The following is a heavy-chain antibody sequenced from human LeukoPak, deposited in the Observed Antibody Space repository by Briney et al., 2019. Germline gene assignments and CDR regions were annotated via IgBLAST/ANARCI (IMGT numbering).Heavy chain of an antibody. CDR3: ARTTEAHSWRTRYYDYYMDV. Sequence: SDTLSLTCTVSGGSISSGSYYWRWIRQPPGKGLEWIEYIYYSGSTNYNPSLKSRVTISVDTSKNQFSLKLSSVTAADTAVYYCARTTEAHSWRTRYYDYYMDVWGKGTTVTVSS. V-gene: IGHV4-61*01. J-gene: IGHJ6*03. CDR2: IYYSGST. CDR1: GGSISSGSYY. D-gene: IGHD6-13*01.